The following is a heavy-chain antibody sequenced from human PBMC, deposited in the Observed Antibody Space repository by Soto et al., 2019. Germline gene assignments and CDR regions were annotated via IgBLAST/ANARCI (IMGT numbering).Heavy chain of an antibody. CDR2: IYYSGST. V-gene: IGHV4-39*01. D-gene: IGHD2-2*01. CDR1: GGSISSSSYY. Sequence: QLQLQESGPGLVKPSETLSLTCTVSGGSISSSSYYWGWIRQPPGKGLEWIGSIYYSGSTYYNPSLKSRVTISVDTSKNQFSLKLSSVTAEDTAVYYCARHGKSGSSTSIDHWGQGTLVTVSS. CDR3: ARHGKSGSSTSIDH. J-gene: IGHJ4*02.